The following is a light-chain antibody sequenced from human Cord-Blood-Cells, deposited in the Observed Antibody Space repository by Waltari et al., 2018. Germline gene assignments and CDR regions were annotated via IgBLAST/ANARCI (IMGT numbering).Light chain of an antibody. CDR2: DVS. V-gene: IGLV2-14*03. CDR3: SSYTSSSTLG. CDR1: SSDVGGYNY. J-gene: IGLJ1*01. Sequence: QSALTQPASVSGSPGQSITISCTGTSSDVGGYNYVSWYQQHPGKAPKLMIHDVSNRPSGVSNRFSGSKSGNTASLTISGLQAEDEADYYRSSYTSSSTLGFGTGTKVTVL.